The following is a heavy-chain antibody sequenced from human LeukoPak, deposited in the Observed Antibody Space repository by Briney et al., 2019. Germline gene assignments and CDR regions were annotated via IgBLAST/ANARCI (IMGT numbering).Heavy chain of an antibody. CDR3: ARDRWNFDDSSGSNRDFDS. D-gene: IGHD3-22*01. CDR1: TSY. Sequence: GASVKVSCTATSYISWVRQAPGQGLGGMGWVGSYEGDTYYAQKFQGRVTVTTDTSTSTAYMELRSLTSDDTAVYYCARDRWNFDDSSGSNRDFDSWGQGTLVTVSS. J-gene: IGHJ5*01. V-gene: IGHV1-18*01. CDR2: VGSYEGDT.